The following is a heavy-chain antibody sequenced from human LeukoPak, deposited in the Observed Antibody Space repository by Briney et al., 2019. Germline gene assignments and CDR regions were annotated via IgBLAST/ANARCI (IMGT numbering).Heavy chain of an antibody. CDR1: GFTFSSYS. Sequence: GGSLRLSCAASGFTFSSYSMNWVRQAPGKGLEWVSYISSSSSTIYYADSVKGRFTISRDNAKNSLYLQMNSLRAEDTAVYYCARGIRHSAFDIWGQGTLVTVSS. V-gene: IGHV3-48*01. J-gene: IGHJ4*02. CDR2: ISSSSSTI. CDR3: ARGIRHSAFDI. D-gene: IGHD3-9*01.